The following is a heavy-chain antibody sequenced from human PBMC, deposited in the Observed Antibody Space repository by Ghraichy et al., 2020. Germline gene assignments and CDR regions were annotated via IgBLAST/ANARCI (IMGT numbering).Heavy chain of an antibody. V-gene: IGHV4-39*01. CDR1: GGSISSSSYY. D-gene: IGHD3-10*01. Sequence: SETLSLTCTVSGGSISSSSYYWGWIRQPPGKGLEWIGSIYYSGSTYYNPSLKSRVTISVDTSKNQFSLKLSSVTAADTAVYYCARHMGVNPQDGSGSYAPFDYWGQGTLVTVSS. J-gene: IGHJ4*02. CDR3: ARHMGVNPQDGSGSYAPFDY. CDR2: IYYSGST.